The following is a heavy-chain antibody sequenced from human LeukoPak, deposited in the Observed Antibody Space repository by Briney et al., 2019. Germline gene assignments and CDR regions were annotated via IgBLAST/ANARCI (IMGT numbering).Heavy chain of an antibody. J-gene: IGHJ3*02. V-gene: IGHV4-59*12. D-gene: IGHD3-3*01. CDR3: ASAIFVENAFDI. Sequence: SETLSLTRTVSGGSISSYYWSWIRQPPGKGLEWIGYIYYSGSTNYNPSLKSRVTISVDTSKNQFSLKLSSVTAADTAVYYCASAIFVENAFDIWGQGTMVTVSS. CDR1: GGSISSYY. CDR2: IYYSGST.